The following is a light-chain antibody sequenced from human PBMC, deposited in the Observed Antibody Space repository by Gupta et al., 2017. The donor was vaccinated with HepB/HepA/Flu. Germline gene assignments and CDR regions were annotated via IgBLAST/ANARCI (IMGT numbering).Light chain of an antibody. CDR3: QQYKS. V-gene: IGKV1-5*03. J-gene: IGKJ2*01. CDR1: QSISTW. Sequence: IQMTQSPSTLSASVGDSVTITCRASQSISTWLTWYQQKPGKAPKLLIYRASSLQSGVPSRFSGSGSGTEFTLTISSLQPDDFATYYCQQYKSFGQGTKLEI. CDR2: RAS.